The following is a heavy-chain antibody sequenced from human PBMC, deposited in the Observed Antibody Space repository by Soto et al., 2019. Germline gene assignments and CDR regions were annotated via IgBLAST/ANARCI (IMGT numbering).Heavy chain of an antibody. CDR1: GGCISSGGYY. J-gene: IGHJ6*02. CDR3: ARILGRNYYGMDV. D-gene: IGHD3-3*01. CDR2: IYYSGST. V-gene: IGHV4-31*03. Sequence: SETLSLTCTVSGGCISSGGYYWSWIRQHPGKGLEWIGYIYYSGSTYYNPSLKSRVTISVDTSKNQFSLKLSSVTAADTAVYYCARILGRNYYGMDVWGQGTTVTVSS.